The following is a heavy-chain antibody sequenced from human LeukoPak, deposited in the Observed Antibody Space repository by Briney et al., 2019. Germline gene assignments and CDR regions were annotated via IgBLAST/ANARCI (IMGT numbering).Heavy chain of an antibody. J-gene: IGHJ4*02. CDR1: GYTFTGYY. V-gene: IGHV1-2*02. Sequence: ASVKVSCKASGYTFTGYYMHWVRQAPGQGLEWMRWINPNSGGTNYAQKFQGRVTMTRDTSISTAYMELSRLRSDDTAVYYCARGDYDFWSGYPTDYWGQGTLVTVSS. CDR2: INPNSGGT. D-gene: IGHD3-3*01. CDR3: ARGDYDFWSGYPTDY.